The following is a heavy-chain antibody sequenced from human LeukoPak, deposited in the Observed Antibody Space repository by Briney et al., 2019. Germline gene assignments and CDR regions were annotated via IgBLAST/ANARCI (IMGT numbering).Heavy chain of an antibody. V-gene: IGHV3-23*01. CDR1: GFTFSSYA. D-gene: IGHD3-10*01. CDR3: AKDFVNGFGELNPYYFDY. CDR2: ISGSGGST. J-gene: IGHJ4*02. Sequence: GGSLRLPCAASGFTFSSYAMSWVRQAPGKGLEWVSAISGSGGSTYYADSVKGRFTISRDNSKNTLYLQMNSLRAEDTAVYYCAKDFVNGFGELNPYYFDYWGQGTLVTVSS.